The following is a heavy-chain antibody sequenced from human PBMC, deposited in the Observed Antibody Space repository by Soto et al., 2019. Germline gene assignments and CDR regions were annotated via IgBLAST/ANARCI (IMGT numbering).Heavy chain of an antibody. J-gene: IGHJ5*02. CDR2: IYESGYT. Sequence: SETLSLTCTGSGASVSTGAYYLGWVRQRPGKGLEWVGYIYESGYTYYNTSLKSRLTISLDRSNNQFSLGLTSVTAADTAVYYCVRALRHTAMVSPWFDPSGQGTLVTVSS. CDR1: GASVSTGAYY. CDR3: VRALRHTAMVSPWFDP. V-gene: IGHV4-31*03. D-gene: IGHD5-18*01.